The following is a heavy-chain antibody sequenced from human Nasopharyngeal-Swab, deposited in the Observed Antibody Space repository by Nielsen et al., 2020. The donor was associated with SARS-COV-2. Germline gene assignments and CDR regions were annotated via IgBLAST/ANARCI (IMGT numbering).Heavy chain of an antibody. Sequence: SETLSLTCTVSGGSISSYYWSWIRQPPGKGQEWIGYIYYSGSTNYNPSLKSRVTISVDTSKNQFSLKLSSVTAADTAVYYCARIAVAALNDWYFDLWGRGTLVTVSS. CDR3: ARIAVAALNDWYFDL. J-gene: IGHJ2*01. CDR1: GGSISSYY. CDR2: IYYSGST. V-gene: IGHV4-59*01. D-gene: IGHD6-19*01.